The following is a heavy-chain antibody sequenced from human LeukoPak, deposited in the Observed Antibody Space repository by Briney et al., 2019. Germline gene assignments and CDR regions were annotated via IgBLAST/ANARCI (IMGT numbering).Heavy chain of an antibody. D-gene: IGHD4-17*01. CDR2: MNPNSGNT. J-gene: IGHJ3*02. V-gene: IGHV1-8*01. Sequence: GASVKVSCKASGYTFTSYDINWVRQATGQGLEWMGWMNPNSGNTGYAQKFQGRVTMTRNTSISTAYMELSSLRSEDTAVYYCAREVATWRTTVILDAFDIWGQGTMVTVSS. CDR3: AREVATWRTTVILDAFDI. CDR1: GYTFTSYD.